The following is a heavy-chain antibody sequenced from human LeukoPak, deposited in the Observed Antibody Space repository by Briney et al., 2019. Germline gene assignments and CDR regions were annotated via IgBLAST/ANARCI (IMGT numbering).Heavy chain of an antibody. J-gene: IGHJ4*02. D-gene: IGHD3-16*02. CDR1: GFTVSSNY. V-gene: IGHV3-66*01. Sequence: GGSLRLSCAASGFTVSSNYMSWVRQAPGKGLEWVSIIYSGGSTYYADSVKGRFTISRDNSKNTLYLQMNSLKAEDTAVYYCARGYRWAAPCDSWGQGTLVTVSS. CDR2: IYSGGST. CDR3: ARGYRWAAPCDS.